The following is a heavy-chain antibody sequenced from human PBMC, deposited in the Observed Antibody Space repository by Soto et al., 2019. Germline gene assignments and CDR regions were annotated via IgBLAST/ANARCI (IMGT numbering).Heavy chain of an antibody. D-gene: IGHD4-17*01. Sequence: QVQLVESGGGVVQPGRSLRLSCAASGFTFSSYGMHWVRQAPGKGLEWVAVIWYDGSNKYYADSVKGRFTISRDNSKNTLYLQMNSLRAEDTAVYYCARDGTFKGDYHLRGFDYWGQGTLVTVSS. CDR3: ARDGTFKGDYHLRGFDY. CDR2: IWYDGSNK. CDR1: GFTFSSYG. J-gene: IGHJ4*02. V-gene: IGHV3-33*01.